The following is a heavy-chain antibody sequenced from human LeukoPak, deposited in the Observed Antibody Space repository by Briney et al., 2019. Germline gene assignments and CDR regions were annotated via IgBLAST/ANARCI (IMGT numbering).Heavy chain of an antibody. CDR1: GGSISSSSYY. V-gene: IGHV4-39*07. CDR2: IYYSGST. J-gene: IGHJ3*02. Sequence: SETLSLTCTVSGGSISSSSYYWGWIRQPPGKGLEWIGSIYYSGSTYYNPSLKSRVTISVDTSKNQFSLKLSSVTAADTAVYYCATRGEDPHDAFDIWGQGTMVTVSS. D-gene: IGHD3-16*01. CDR3: ATRGEDPHDAFDI.